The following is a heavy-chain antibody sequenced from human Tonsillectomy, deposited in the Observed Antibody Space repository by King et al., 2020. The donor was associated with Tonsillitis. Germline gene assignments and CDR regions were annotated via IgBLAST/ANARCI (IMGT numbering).Heavy chain of an antibody. J-gene: IGHJ6*03. Sequence: VQLVESGGGLVQPGGSLKLSCAASGFTFSGSAMHWVRQASGKGLEWVGRIRSKANSYATEYAASVKGRFTISRDDSKNTAYLQMNSLKTEDTAVYYCTSFRGVIIPFYYYMDVWGKGTTVTVSS. CDR2: IRSKANSYAT. CDR1: GFTFSGSA. CDR3: TSFRGVIIPFYYYMDV. V-gene: IGHV3-73*01. D-gene: IGHD3-10*01.